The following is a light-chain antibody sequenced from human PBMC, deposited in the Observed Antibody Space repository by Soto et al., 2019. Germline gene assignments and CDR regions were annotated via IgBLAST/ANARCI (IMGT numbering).Light chain of an antibody. Sequence: DIHMTQSPSSLSASIRDRVSITCRASQNITTCLHWYQQRPGSSPNLLIYAASQLHNGVPSRFSGSGSGPDFTLTINSLQPEDFATYYCQQSYTAPWTFGQGTKVESK. CDR1: QNITTC. CDR3: QQSYTAPWT. J-gene: IGKJ1*01. V-gene: IGKV1-39*01. CDR2: AAS.